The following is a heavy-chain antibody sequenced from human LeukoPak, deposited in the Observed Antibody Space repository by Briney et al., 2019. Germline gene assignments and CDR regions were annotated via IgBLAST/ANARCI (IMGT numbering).Heavy chain of an antibody. CDR2: ISSVGGKK. CDR1: GVTFSSYG. J-gene: IGHJ6*02. CDR3: AKDQRSYYYGSGSSGSYYGMDV. D-gene: IGHD3-10*01. Sequence: GGSLRLSCAASGVTFSSYGMNWVRQAPGQGLEWVGVISSVGGKKNYADPVKGRVTISRDRSKNTLYRQMNSLRAEDTAVYYCAKDQRSYYYGSGSSGSYYGMDVWGQGTTVTVSS. V-gene: IGHV3-30*18.